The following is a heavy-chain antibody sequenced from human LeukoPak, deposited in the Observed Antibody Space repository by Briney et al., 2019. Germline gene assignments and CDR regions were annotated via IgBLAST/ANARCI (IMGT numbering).Heavy chain of an antibody. CDR2: INPNSGGT. CDR3: ARVLAAAGGYAFDI. CDR1: GYTFTGYY. J-gene: IGHJ3*02. D-gene: IGHD6-13*01. Sequence: ASVKVSCKASGYTFTGYYMHWVRQAPGQGLEWMGWINPNSGGTNYAQKFRGRVTMTRDTSISTAYMELSRLRSDDTAVYYCARVLAAAGGYAFDIWGQGTMVTVSS. V-gene: IGHV1-2*02.